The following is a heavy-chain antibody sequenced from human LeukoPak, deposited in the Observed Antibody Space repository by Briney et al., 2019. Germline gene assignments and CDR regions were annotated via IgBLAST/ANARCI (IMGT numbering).Heavy chain of an antibody. V-gene: IGHV5-51*01. CDR3: ASSRIVGATDAFDI. CDR2: IYPGDSDT. J-gene: IGHJ3*02. Sequence: GESLQISCKGSGYRFTSYWIAWGRQMPGKGLEWMGIIYPGDSDTKYSPSFQGQVTISADKSITTAYLQWSSLKASDTAMYYCASSRIVGATDAFDIWGQGTMVTVSS. CDR1: GYRFTSYW. D-gene: IGHD1-26*01.